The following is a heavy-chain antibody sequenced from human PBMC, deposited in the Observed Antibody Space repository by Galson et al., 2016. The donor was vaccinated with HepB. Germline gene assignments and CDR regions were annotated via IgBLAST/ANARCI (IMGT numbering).Heavy chain of an antibody. CDR2: IWYDGSNK. CDR1: GFTFSSYG. Sequence: SLRLSCAASGFTFSSYGMYWVRQAPGKGLEWVAVIWYDGSNKDYADSVKGRFTISRDNSKNTLYLQMNSLRAEDTAVYYCAREGEDTALVGTYYFDYWGQGTLVTVSS. CDR3: AREGEDTALVGTYYFDY. D-gene: IGHD5-18*01. J-gene: IGHJ4*02. V-gene: IGHV3-33*01.